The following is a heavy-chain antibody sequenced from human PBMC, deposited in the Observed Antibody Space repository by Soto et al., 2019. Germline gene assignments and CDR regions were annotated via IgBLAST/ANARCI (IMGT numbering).Heavy chain of an antibody. CDR1: GFTFSSYS. Sequence: GGSLRLSCAASGFTFSSYSMNWVRQAPGKGLEWVSYISSSSSTIYYADSVKGRFTISRDNAKNSLYLQMNSLRDEDTAVYYCARDISHYYDSSGYYHYGNYFDYWGQGTLVTVSS. J-gene: IGHJ4*02. V-gene: IGHV3-48*02. D-gene: IGHD3-22*01. CDR3: ARDISHYYDSSGYYHYGNYFDY. CDR2: ISSSSSTI.